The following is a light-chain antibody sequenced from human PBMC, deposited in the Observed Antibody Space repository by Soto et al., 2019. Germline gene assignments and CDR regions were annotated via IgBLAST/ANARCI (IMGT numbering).Light chain of an antibody. J-gene: IGLJ2*01. Sequence: QYALTQTPSVSGSPGQSVTISCTGTSGDIGTYNRVSWYQQTPGTAPKVMIYEVSNRPSGVPDRFSGSQSGNTASLTISGLQAEDEADYYCSSYTTSTLVFGGGTKVTVL. V-gene: IGLV2-18*02. CDR3: SSYTTSTLV. CDR1: SGDIGTYNR. CDR2: EVS.